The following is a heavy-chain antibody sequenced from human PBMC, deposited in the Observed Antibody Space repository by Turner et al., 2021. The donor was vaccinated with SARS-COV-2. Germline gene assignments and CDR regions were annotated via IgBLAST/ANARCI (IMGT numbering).Heavy chain of an antibody. CDR2: ISSSSSFI. V-gene: IGHV3-21*01. J-gene: IGHJ3*02. CDR1: GFTFNNYN. Sequence: EVQLVESGGGLVKPGGSLRLSCAASGFTFNNYNLNWVRQAQGKGLEWVSSISSSSSFIYSADSVKGRFTISRDNAKNSLYLQMNSLRAEDTAVYYCARARWHYYDSSGYYPDAFDIWGQGTMVTVSS. CDR3: ARARWHYYDSSGYYPDAFDI. D-gene: IGHD3-22*01.